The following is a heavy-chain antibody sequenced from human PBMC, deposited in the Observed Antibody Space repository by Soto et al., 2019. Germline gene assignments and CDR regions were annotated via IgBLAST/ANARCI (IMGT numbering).Heavy chain of an antibody. Sequence: PSETLSLTCTVSGGCISSYYWSWIRQPPGKGLEWIGYIYYSGSTNYNPSLKSRVTISVDTSKNQFSLKLSSVTAADTAVYYCARTGGEDAFDIWGQGTMVTVSS. CDR2: IYYSGST. J-gene: IGHJ3*02. V-gene: IGHV4-59*08. CDR3: ARTGGEDAFDI. CDR1: GGCISSYY. D-gene: IGHD3-16*01.